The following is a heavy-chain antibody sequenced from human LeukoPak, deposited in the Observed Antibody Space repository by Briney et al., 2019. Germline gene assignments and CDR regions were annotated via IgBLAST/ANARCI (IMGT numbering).Heavy chain of an antibody. V-gene: IGHV3-66*01. J-gene: IGHJ2*01. CDR3: ARDVDYDSSCYHCSRYFEL. Sequence: GGSLRLSCAAFGFTVSRNDMSWVRQAPGKGLEWVSVIYSGGTIYYADSVKGRFTISRDNSNNTLYLQLNSLRAEDTAVYYCARDVDYDSSCYHCSRYFELWGRDTLVTVSS. CDR1: GFTVSRND. CDR2: IYSGGTI. D-gene: IGHD3-22*01.